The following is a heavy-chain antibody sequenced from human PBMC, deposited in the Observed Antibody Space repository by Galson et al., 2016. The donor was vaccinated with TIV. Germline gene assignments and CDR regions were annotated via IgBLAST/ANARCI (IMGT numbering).Heavy chain of an antibody. CDR3: ARERCWNGGSDY. CDR2: IYYSGNT. J-gene: IGHJ4*02. Sequence: SETLSLTCTVSGGSVSSASYYWSWIRQPPGRGLEWIGYIYYSGNTHYNPSLKSRVAMSVDTSKNQFSLRLNSVTAADTAVYYCARERCWNGGSDYWGRGTLVTVSS. D-gene: IGHD1-1*01. V-gene: IGHV4-61*01. CDR1: GGSVSSASYY.